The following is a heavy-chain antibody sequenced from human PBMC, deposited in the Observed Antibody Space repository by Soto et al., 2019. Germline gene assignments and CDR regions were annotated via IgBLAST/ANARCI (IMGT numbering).Heavy chain of an antibody. CDR2: IYYSGST. J-gene: IGHJ4*02. Sequence: QVQLQESGPGLVKPSQTLSLTCTVSGGSISSGGYYWSWIRQHPGKGLEWIGYIYYSGSTYYNPSLKSRVTISVDTSKNQCSLKLRSVTAADTAVYYCAMGDDSSGLGRKHWGQGTLVTVSS. D-gene: IGHD3-22*01. CDR1: GGSISSGGYY. V-gene: IGHV4-31*03. CDR3: AMGDDSSGLGRKH.